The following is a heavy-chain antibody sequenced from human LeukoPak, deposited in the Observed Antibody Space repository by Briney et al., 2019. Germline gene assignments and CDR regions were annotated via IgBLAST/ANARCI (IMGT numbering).Heavy chain of an antibody. CDR2: VGHSGSA. Sequence: SETLSLTCAVSGGSFSAFFWRWIRQPPEKGLEWIGDVGHSGSADYNPSLKSRVTVSADPSKTQFSLKLTSVTAADTAVYYCARVGPLTTTVTTGGVDYWGQGTLVTVSS. D-gene: IGHD4-17*01. CDR1: GGSFSAFF. CDR3: ARVGPLTTTVTTGGVDY. J-gene: IGHJ4*02. V-gene: IGHV4-34*01.